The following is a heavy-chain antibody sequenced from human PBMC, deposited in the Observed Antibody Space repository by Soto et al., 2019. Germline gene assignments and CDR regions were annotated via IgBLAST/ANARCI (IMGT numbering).Heavy chain of an antibody. CDR2: ISGSGGST. CDR3: AKEADIVVVVAATGNFDY. CDR1: GGTFSSYA. V-gene: IGHV3-23*01. J-gene: IGHJ4*02. Sequence: PGGSLRLSCAASGGTFSSYAMSWVRQAPGKGLEWVSAISGSGGSTYYADSVKGRFTISRDNSKNTLYLQMNSLRAEDTAVYYCAKEADIVVVVAATGNFDYWGQGTLVTVSS. D-gene: IGHD2-15*01.